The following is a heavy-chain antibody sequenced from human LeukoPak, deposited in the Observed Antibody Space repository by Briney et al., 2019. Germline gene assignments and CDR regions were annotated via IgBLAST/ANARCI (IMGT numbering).Heavy chain of an antibody. Sequence: SETLSLTCTVSGYSISSGYYWGWIRQPPGKGLEWIGSIYHSGSTYYNPSLKSRVTISGDTSKNQFSLRPSSVTAADTAVYYCARASYSYDINGWVPFDYWGQGTLVTVSS. D-gene: IGHD3-22*01. V-gene: IGHV4-38-2*02. CDR3: ARASYSYDINGWVPFDY. CDR1: GYSISSGYY. CDR2: IYHSGST. J-gene: IGHJ4*02.